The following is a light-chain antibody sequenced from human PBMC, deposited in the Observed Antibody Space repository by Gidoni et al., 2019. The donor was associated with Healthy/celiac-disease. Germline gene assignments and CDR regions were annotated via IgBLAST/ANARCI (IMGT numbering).Light chain of an antibody. CDR1: QSVSSSY. CDR2: GAS. Sequence: IVLTQSPGTLSLSPGERASQSVSSSYLAWYQQKPGQAPRLLIYGASSRATGSPDRFSGSGAGTDFTRTISRLEPEDFAVYYCQQYGSSPPWTFGQGTKVEIK. CDR3: QQYGSSPPWT. J-gene: IGKJ1*01. V-gene: IGKV3-20*01.